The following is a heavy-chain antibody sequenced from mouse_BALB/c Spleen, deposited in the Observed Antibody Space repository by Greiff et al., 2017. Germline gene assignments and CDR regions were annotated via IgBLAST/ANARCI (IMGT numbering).Heavy chain of an antibody. Sequence: EVKLMESGGGLVKPGGSLKLSCAASGFTFSSYAMSWVRQTPEKRLEWVAYISSGGGSTYYPDTVKGRFTISRDNAKNTLYLQMSSLKSEDTAMYYCARSYDGYYLDYWGQGTTLTVSS. CDR1: GFTFSSYA. J-gene: IGHJ2*01. V-gene: IGHV5-12-1*01. D-gene: IGHD2-3*01. CDR3: ARSYDGYYLDY. CDR2: ISSGGGST.